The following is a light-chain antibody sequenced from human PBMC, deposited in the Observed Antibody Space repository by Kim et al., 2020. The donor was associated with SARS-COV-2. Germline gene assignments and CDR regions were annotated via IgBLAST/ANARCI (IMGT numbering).Light chain of an antibody. V-gene: IGKV1-39*01. J-gene: IGKJ4*01. CDR1: QSISSY. CDR2: AAS. Sequence: DIQMTQSPSSLSASVGDRVTITCRASQSISSYLNWYQQKPGKAPKLLIYAASSLQSGVQSRFSGSGSGTDFTLTISSLQPEDFATYYCQQSYSTPPLTFGGGTKVDIK. CDR3: QQSYSTPPLT.